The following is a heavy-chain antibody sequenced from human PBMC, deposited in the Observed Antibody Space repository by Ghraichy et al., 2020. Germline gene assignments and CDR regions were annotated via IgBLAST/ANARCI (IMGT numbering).Heavy chain of an antibody. D-gene: IGHD1-14*01. CDR3: ARHKSEVSIQSALDV. V-gene: IGHV5-51*01. CDR2: IFPGDSDT. CDR1: GYSFTDYW. Sequence: GESLNISCQGSGYSFTDYWIAWVRQMPGKGLEWMGIIFPGDSDTRYSPSFQGQVTISADKYISSAYLQWSSLKASDAAMYYCARHKSEVSIQSALDVWGQGTPVTVSS. J-gene: IGHJ6*02.